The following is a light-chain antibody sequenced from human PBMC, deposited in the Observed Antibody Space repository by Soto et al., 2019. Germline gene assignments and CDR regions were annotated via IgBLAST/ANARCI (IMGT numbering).Light chain of an antibody. CDR1: RSDLGDYNY. CDR2: EVT. Sequence: QSALTQPASVSGSPGQSITIACTGARSDLGDYNYVSWYQQYPGKAPKLMIYEVTTRPSGISNRFSGSKSGKTASLTISGLQAEDEADYYCTSYTSSSTLLFGGGTKLTVL. V-gene: IGLV2-14*01. CDR3: TSYTSSSTLL. J-gene: IGLJ2*01.